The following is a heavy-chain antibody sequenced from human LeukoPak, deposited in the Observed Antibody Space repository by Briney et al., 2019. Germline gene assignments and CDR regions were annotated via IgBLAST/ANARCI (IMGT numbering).Heavy chain of an antibody. CDR1: GFTVSSNY. CDR3: ARGLGIQTFDY. Sequence: GGSLRLSCAASGFTVSSNYMSWVRQAPGKGLEWVSVIYSGGSTYYADSVKGRFTISRDNSKNTLYLQMNSLRAEDTAVCYCARGLGIQTFDYWGQGTLVTVSS. D-gene: IGHD5-18*01. J-gene: IGHJ4*02. CDR2: IYSGGST. V-gene: IGHV3-66*02.